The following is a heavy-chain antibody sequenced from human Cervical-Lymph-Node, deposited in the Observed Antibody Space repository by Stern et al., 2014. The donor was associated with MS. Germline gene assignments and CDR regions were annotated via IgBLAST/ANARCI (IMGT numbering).Heavy chain of an antibody. V-gene: IGHV3-7*01. Sequence: VQLVESGGGLVQPGGSLRLSCTASGFTFSTYWMTWVRQAPGKGLEWVANIKQAGSEKVCVDTVKGLFPISRDNGKNSLYHHMNSLRADDTAVYYCARDPADYCTRTSCVYYYGLDVWGQGTTVTVSS. CDR2: IKQAGSEK. CDR1: GFTFSTYW. D-gene: IGHD2-2*01. CDR3: ARDPADYCTRTSCVYYYGLDV. J-gene: IGHJ6*02.